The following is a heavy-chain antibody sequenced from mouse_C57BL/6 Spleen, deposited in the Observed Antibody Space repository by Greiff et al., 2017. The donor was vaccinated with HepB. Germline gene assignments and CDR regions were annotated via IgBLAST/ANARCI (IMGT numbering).Heavy chain of an antibody. CDR1: GYTFTDYN. J-gene: IGHJ4*01. CDR3: ARERGSNYGAMDY. Sequence: EVQLQQSGPELVKPGASVKMSCKASGYTFTDYNMHWVKQSHGKSLEWIGYINPNNGGTSYNQKFKGKATLTVNKSSSTAYMELRSRTSEDSAVYYCARERGSNYGAMDYWGQGTSVTVSS. D-gene: IGHD2-5*01. CDR2: INPNNGGT. V-gene: IGHV1-22*01.